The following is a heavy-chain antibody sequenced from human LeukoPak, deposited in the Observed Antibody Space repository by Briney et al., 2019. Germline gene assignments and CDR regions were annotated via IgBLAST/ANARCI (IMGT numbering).Heavy chain of an antibody. V-gene: IGHV3-21*01. CDR1: GFTFSSYS. CDR3: ARTRDYYDSSGAFDY. D-gene: IGHD3-22*01. Sequence: PGGSLRLSCAASGFTFSSYSMNWARQAPGKGLEWVSSISSSSSYIYYADSVKGRFTISRDNAKNSLYLQMNSLRAEDTAVYYCARTRDYYDSSGAFDYWGQGTLVTVSS. CDR2: ISSSSSYI. J-gene: IGHJ4*02.